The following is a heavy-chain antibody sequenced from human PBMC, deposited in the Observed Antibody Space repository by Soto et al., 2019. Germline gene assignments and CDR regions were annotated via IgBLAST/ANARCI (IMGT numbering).Heavy chain of an antibody. V-gene: IGHV4-39*01. Sequence: QLQLQESGPGLVKPSETLSLTCTVSGGSISSSSYYWGWIRQPPGKGLEWIGSIYYSGSTYYNPSLKSRVTISVDTSKNQFSLKLSSVTAADTAVYYCASNYGDYGNYFYYWGQGTLVTVSS. CDR2: IYYSGST. D-gene: IGHD4-17*01. CDR1: GGSISSSSYY. J-gene: IGHJ4*02. CDR3: ASNYGDYGNYFYY.